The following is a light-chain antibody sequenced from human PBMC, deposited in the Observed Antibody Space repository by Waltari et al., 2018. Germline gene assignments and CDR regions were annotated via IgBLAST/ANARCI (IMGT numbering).Light chain of an antibody. CDR1: NLAEKY. J-gene: IGLJ1*01. V-gene: IGLV3-1*01. Sequence: SYVLTQSPSVSVSPGQPVTITCSGDNLAEKYVSWDPQKPGPSPVLVIFQDTKRPSGIPARFSGSMSGDTATLTIGGTQPVDEADYFCQAWASSNYVFASGTKVTVL. CDR3: QAWASSNYV. CDR2: QDT.